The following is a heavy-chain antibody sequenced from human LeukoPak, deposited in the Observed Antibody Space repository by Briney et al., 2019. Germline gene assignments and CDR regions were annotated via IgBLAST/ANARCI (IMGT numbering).Heavy chain of an antibody. CDR3: AKLTCSSTFCPLDY. J-gene: IGHJ4*02. D-gene: IGHD2-2*01. CDR2: VSYSGTT. V-gene: IGHV4-39*01. CDR1: GSSISSSSFF. Sequence: SETLSLTCTVSGSSISSSSFFWAWIRQPPGKGLEWIGTVSYSGTTYYSPSLKSRVTISVDTSKNQFSLRLTSVTAADTALYYCAKLTCSSTFCPLDYWGQGTLVTVST.